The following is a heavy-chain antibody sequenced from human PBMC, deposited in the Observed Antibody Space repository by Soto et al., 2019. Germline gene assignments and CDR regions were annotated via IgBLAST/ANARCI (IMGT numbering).Heavy chain of an antibody. D-gene: IGHD4-17*01. CDR2: ISVYNGNT. V-gene: IGHV1-18*04. CDR3: AKAPKGKVTVGTRYAFDI. J-gene: IGHJ3*02. Sequence: QVQLVQSGAEVKKPGASVKVSCKASGYAFTSYGISWVRQAPGQGLVWMGWISVYNGNTNYAQKLQGRVTMTTDTSTSTAYMELRSLRSDDTAVYYCAKAPKGKVTVGTRYAFDIWGQGTMVTVSS. CDR1: GYAFTSYG.